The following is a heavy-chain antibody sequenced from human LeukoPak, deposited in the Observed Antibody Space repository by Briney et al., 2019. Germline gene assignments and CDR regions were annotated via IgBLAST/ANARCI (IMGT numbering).Heavy chain of an antibody. CDR3: ARQMRYYYDSSGYYYLPSYYYYGMDV. D-gene: IGHD3-22*01. V-gene: IGHV4-39*01. CDR2: IYYSGIT. Sequence: SETLSLTCTVSGGSISSSSYYWGWIRQPPGKGLEWIGSIYYSGITYYNPSLKSRVTISVVTSKNQFSLKLSSVTAADTAVYYCARQMRYYYDSSGYYYLPSYYYYGMDVWGQGTTVTVSS. CDR1: GGSISSSSYY. J-gene: IGHJ6*02.